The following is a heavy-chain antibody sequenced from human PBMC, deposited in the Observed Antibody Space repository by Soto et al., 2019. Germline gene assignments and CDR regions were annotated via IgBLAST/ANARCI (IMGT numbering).Heavy chain of an antibody. Sequence: SQTLSLTCVISGDSVSSNSAAWNWIRQSPSRGLEWLGRTYYRSKWYNDYAVSVRSRITINPDTSKNQFSLQLNSVTPEDTAVYHCARGIAAGRGDWLDHWGQGTLVTVSS. CDR2: TYYRSKWYN. D-gene: IGHD6-13*01. CDR1: GDSVSSNSAA. CDR3: ARGIAAGRGDWLDH. V-gene: IGHV6-1*01. J-gene: IGHJ5*02.